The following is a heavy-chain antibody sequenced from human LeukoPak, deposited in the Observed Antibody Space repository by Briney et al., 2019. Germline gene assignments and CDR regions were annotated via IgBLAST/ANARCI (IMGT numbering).Heavy chain of an antibody. CDR3: ARDGGGGYNQIAP. J-gene: IGHJ5*02. CDR1: GFTFCNYG. D-gene: IGHD5-24*01. CDR2: ISHGEDNK. Sequence: GMSVRLSCTASGFTFCNYGMLWVRQAPGRGLESVAVISHGEDNKYYAGSARGQFTISRYIYKDTLYLQTDSLRAEDTALYYCARDGGGGYNQIAPWGQGTLVTVSS. V-gene: IGHV3-30*04.